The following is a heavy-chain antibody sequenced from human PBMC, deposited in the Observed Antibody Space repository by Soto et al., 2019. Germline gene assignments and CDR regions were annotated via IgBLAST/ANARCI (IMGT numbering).Heavy chain of an antibody. J-gene: IGHJ4*02. CDR1: GYTFTSYG. CDR2: ISAYNGNT. V-gene: IGHV1-18*01. D-gene: IGHD3-10*01. CDR3: ARDAHYMVRGASFDY. Sequence: QVQLVQSGAEVKKPGASVKVSCKDSGYTFTSYGISWVRQAPGQGLEWMGWISAYNGNTNYAQKLQGRVTMTTDTSTSTAYMELRSLRSDDTAVSYCARDAHYMVRGASFDYWGQGTLVTVSS.